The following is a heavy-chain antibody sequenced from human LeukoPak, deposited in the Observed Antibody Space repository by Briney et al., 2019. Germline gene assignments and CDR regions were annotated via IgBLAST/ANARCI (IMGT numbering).Heavy chain of an antibody. V-gene: IGHV3-48*02. CDR1: GFTFSSHS. J-gene: IGHJ4*02. CDR3: ASPPGGSGSYTY. Sequence: GGSLRLSCAASGFTFSSHSMNRVRQAPGKGLEWLSYIDSGSGNIYYRDSVKGRFTISRDNAQDSLYLQMDSLRDEDTAVYYCASPPGGSGSYTYWGQGTLVTVSS. CDR2: IDSGSGNI. D-gene: IGHD1-26*01.